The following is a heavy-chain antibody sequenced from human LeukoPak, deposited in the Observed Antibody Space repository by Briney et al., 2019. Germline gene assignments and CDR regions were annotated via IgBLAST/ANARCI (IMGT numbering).Heavy chain of an antibody. CDR2: IIPIFGTA. D-gene: IGHD3-22*01. CDR1: GGTFSSYA. CDR3: ASADSSGLQYKIDY. V-gene: IGHV1-69*13. Sequence: SVKVSCKASGGTFSSYAISWVRQAPGQGLEWMGGIIPIFGTANYAQKFQGRVTITADESTSTAYMELSSPRSEDTAVYYCASADSSGLQYKIDYWGQGTLVTVSS. J-gene: IGHJ4*02.